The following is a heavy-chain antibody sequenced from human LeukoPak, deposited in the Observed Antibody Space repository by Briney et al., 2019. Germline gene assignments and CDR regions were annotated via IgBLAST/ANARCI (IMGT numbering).Heavy chain of an antibody. CDR1: GGSFSGYY. J-gene: IGHJ5*02. CDR2: INHSGST. V-gene: IGHV4-34*01. CDR3: ARGKIVVVPAAMRRPNWFDP. Sequence: SETLSLTCAVYGGSFSGYYWSWIRQPPGKGLEWIGEINHSGSTNYNPSLKSRVTISVDTSKNQFSLKLSSVTAADTAVYYCARGKIVVVPAAMRRPNWFDPWGQGTLVTVSS. D-gene: IGHD2-2*01.